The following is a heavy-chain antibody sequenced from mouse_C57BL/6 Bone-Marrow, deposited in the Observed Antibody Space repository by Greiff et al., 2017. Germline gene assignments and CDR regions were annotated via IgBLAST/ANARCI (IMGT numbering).Heavy chain of an antibody. J-gene: IGHJ3*01. Sequence: EVKVVESGGGLVKPGGSLKLSCAASGFTFSDYGMHWVRQAPEKGLEWVAYISSGSSTIYYADTVKGRFTISRDNAKNTLFLQMTSLRSEDTAMYYCARPIYYYGSFAYWGQGTLVTVSA. CDR3: ARPIYYYGSFAY. V-gene: IGHV5-17*01. D-gene: IGHD1-1*01. CDR1: GFTFSDYG. CDR2: ISSGSSTI.